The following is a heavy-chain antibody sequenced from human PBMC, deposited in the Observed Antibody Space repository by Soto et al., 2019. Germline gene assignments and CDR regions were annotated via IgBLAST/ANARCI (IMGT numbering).Heavy chain of an antibody. CDR3: ARVRDRGSAFDI. Sequence: SETLSLTCTVSGGSISSYYWSWIRQPPGKGLEWIGYIYYSGSTNYNPSLKSRVTISVDTSKNQFSLKLSSVTAADTAVYYCARVRDRGSAFDIWGQGTMVTVSS. CDR2: IYYSGST. J-gene: IGHJ3*02. V-gene: IGHV4-59*01. CDR1: GGSISSYY. D-gene: IGHD2-15*01.